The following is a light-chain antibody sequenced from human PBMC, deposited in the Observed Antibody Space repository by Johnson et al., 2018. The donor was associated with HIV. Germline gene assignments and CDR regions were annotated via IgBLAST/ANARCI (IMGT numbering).Light chain of an antibody. V-gene: IGLV1-51*01. CDR3: GTWDSSLSAGV. CDR2: ENN. Sequence: VLTQPPSVSAASGQRVDISCSGSSSNIENNYLSWYQQLPHTAPRLLIYENNKRPSGIPDRFSGSKSGTSATLGITGLQPGDEADYYCGTWDSSLSAGVFGTGTKVTVL. CDR1: SSNIENNY. J-gene: IGLJ1*01.